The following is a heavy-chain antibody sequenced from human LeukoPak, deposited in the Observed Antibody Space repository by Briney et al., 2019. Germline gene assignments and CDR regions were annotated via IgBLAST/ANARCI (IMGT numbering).Heavy chain of an antibody. Sequence: GGSLRLSCAASGFTSSSYAMSWVRQAPGKGLEWVSAISGSGGSTYYADSVKGRFTISRDNSKNTLYLQMNSLRAEDTAVHYCAKDRIAVAGTNFDYWGQGTLVTVSS. CDR3: AKDRIAVAGTNFDY. D-gene: IGHD6-19*01. J-gene: IGHJ4*02. CDR2: ISGSGGST. V-gene: IGHV3-23*01. CDR1: GFTSSSYA.